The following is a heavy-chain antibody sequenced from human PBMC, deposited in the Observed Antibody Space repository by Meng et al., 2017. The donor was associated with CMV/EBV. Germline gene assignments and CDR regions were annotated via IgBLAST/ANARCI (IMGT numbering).Heavy chain of an antibody. CDR2: INHSGRT. D-gene: IGHD1-26*01. V-gene: IGHV4-34*01. Sequence: HGQLQQGGAGRLKPSETLPFTCVVYGVSFSGYDWSWIRQPPGKGLEWIGEINHSGRTNYNPSLKSRVTISVDTSKNQFSLKLSSVTAAYTAVYYCARGVGGWFDPWGQGTLVTVSS. CDR3: ARGVGGWFDP. CDR1: GVSFSGYD. J-gene: IGHJ5*02.